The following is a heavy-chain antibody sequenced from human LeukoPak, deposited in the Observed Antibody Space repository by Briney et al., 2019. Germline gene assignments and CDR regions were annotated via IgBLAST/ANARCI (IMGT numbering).Heavy chain of an antibody. Sequence: TSETLSLTCTVSGGSISSYYWGWIRQPARKGLEWIGRIYTSGSTNYNPSLKSRVTMSVDTSKNQFSLKLSSVTAADTAVYYCAREIVARPYYYYYMDVWGTGTTVTVSS. D-gene: IGHD6-6*01. J-gene: IGHJ6*03. CDR1: GGSISSYY. CDR3: AREIVARPYYYYYMDV. V-gene: IGHV4-4*07. CDR2: IYTSGST.